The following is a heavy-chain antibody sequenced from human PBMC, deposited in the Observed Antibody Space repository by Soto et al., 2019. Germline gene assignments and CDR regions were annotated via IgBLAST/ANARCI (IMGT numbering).Heavy chain of an antibody. CDR2: IYNRSKWYN. J-gene: IGHJ4*02. Sequence: SQTLSLTCVISGDSVSSNSAAWNWIRQSPSRGLEWLGRIYNRSKWYNDYAVSVNSRITINPDTSKNQFSLQLNSVTPEDTAVYYCARDTWDRSGWYTDYWGQGTLVTVSS. D-gene: IGHD6-19*01. CDR1: GDSVSSNSAA. V-gene: IGHV6-1*01. CDR3: ARDTWDRSGWYTDY.